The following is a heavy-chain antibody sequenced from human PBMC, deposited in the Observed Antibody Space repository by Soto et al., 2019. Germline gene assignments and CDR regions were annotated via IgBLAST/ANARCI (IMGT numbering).Heavy chain of an antibody. CDR3: ARDSLSGYYFDY. CDR2: TYHSGGT. D-gene: IGHD3-22*01. V-gene: IGHV4-30-2*01. Sequence: QLQLQESGSGLVKPSQTLSLTCVVSGDSISSGGYSWNWIRQPPGKGLEWIGNTYHSGGTLYNPSRESRVTISGDKSKNQFSLRLTSVTASDTAVYYCARDSLSGYYFDYWGQGTLVTVSS. J-gene: IGHJ4*02. CDR1: GDSISSGGYS.